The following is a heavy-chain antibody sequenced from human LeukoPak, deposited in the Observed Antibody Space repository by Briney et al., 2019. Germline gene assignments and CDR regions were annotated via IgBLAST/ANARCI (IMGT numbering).Heavy chain of an antibody. CDR2: IWYDGSNQ. D-gene: IGHD2-8*01. J-gene: IGHJ6*02. CDR1: GFTFSSYG. Sequence: GGSLRLSCTASGFTFSSYGMHWVRQAPGKGLEWVAVIWYDGSNQQYADSVKGRFTISRDNSGNTVFLQMNSLTAEDTAVYYCVRDVSRRMGMDVWGQGTTVTVSS. V-gene: IGHV3-33*01. CDR3: VRDVSRRMGMDV.